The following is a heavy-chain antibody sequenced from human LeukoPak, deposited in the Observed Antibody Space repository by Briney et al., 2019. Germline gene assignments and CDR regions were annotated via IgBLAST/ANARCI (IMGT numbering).Heavy chain of an antibody. D-gene: IGHD2-2*01. CDR3: ARVGRCSSTSCYLGWSKPFYYMDV. CDR2: MNPNSGNT. V-gene: IGHV1-8*03. Sequence: ASVKVSCKASGYTFTSYDINWVRQATGQGLEWMGWMNPNSGNTGYAQKFQGRVTITRNTPISTAYMELSSLRSEDTAVYYCARVGRCSSTSCYLGWSKPFYYMDVWGKGTTVTVSS. CDR1: GYTFTSYD. J-gene: IGHJ6*03.